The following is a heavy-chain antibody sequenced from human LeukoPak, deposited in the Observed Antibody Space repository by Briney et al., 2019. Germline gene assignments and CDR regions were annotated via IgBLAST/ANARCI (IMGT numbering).Heavy chain of an antibody. J-gene: IGHJ5*02. CDR1: GYTFTSYG. D-gene: IGHD6-13*01. V-gene: IGHV1-18*01. CDR2: ISAYNGNT. Sequence: GASMKVSCKASGYTFTSYGIGWVRQAPGQGLEWMGWISAYNGNTNYAQKLQGRVTMTTGTSTSTAYMELRSLRSDDTAVYYCAREQLEGNWFDPWGQGTLVTVSS. CDR3: AREQLEGNWFDP.